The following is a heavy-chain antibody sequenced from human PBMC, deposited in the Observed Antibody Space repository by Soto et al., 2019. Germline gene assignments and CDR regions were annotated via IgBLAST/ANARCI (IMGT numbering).Heavy chain of an antibody. J-gene: IGHJ4*02. CDR2: IYYSGST. CDR1: GGSISSGGYY. Sequence: SETLSLTCTVSGGSISSGGYYWSWIRQHPGKGLEWIGHIYYSGSTYYNPSLKSRVTISVDTSKNQFSLKLSSVTAADTAVYYCARDRRGRSSGCYDYWGQGTLVTVSS. CDR3: ARDRRGRSSGCYDY. V-gene: IGHV4-31*03. D-gene: IGHD3-22*01.